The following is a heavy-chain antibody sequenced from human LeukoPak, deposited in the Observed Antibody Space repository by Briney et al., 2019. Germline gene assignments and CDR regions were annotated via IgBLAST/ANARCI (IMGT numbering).Heavy chain of an antibody. CDR2: ISSSSSYI. Sequence: GGSLRLSCAASGFTFSSYSMNWVRQAPGKGLEWVSSISSSSSYIYYADSVKGRFTISRDSAKNSLYLQMNSLRAEDTAVYYCASIGYCSGGSCYVEPDYWGQGTLVTVSS. J-gene: IGHJ4*02. V-gene: IGHV3-21*01. CDR1: GFTFSSYS. CDR3: ASIGYCSGGSCYVEPDY. D-gene: IGHD2-15*01.